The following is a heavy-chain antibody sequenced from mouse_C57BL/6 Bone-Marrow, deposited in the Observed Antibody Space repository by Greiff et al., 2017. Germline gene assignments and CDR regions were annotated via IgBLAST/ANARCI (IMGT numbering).Heavy chain of an antibody. CDR1: GFSLTSSG. CDR3: AKRDGNYAMDY. V-gene: IGHV2-4*01. Sequence: QVQLQQSGPGLVQPSQSLSITCTVPGFSLTSSGVHWVRQPPGTGLGWLGVLWGGGSTDSNAAFISRLSISKDNSKSQVFFKMNSLQADDTAIYYCAKRDGNYAMDYWGQGTSVTVSS. J-gene: IGHJ4*01. D-gene: IGHD2-3*01. CDR2: LWGGGST.